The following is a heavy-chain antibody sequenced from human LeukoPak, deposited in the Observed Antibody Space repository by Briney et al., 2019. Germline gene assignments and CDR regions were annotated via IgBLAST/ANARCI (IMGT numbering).Heavy chain of an antibody. V-gene: IGHV4-59*05. D-gene: IGHD3-10*01. Sequence: SQTLSLTCTVSGGSINNYYWSWIRQPPGKGLEWIGSIFYSGDTYYNASLKSRVTISVDTSKKHFSLKLTSVTSADTAVYYCARRTSGGGLFDYWGQGTLVTVSS. J-gene: IGHJ4*02. CDR3: ARRTSGGGLFDY. CDR1: GGSINNYY. CDR2: IFYSGDT.